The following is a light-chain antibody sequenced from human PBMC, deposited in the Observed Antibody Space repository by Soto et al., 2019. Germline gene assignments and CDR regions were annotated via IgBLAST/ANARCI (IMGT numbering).Light chain of an antibody. CDR3: QQYNNWPYS. V-gene: IGKV3-15*01. CDR2: GAS. CDR1: QSVSSN. J-gene: IGKJ2*01. Sequence: EIVMTQSPATLSVSPGERATLSCRASQSVSSNLAWYQQKPGQAPRLLIYGASTRATGIPARFSGSGSGTEFTITISSLQSEDFAVYYGQQYNNWPYSFGQGTKLEIK.